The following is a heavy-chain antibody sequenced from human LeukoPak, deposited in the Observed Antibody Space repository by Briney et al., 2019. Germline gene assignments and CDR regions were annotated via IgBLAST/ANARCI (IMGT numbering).Heavy chain of an antibody. V-gene: IGHV3-9*01. CDR3: AKDNHYYDTSGSLDY. D-gene: IGHD3-22*01. CDR1: GFTFDDYA. J-gene: IGHJ4*02. CDR2: ISWNGGTS. Sequence: GGSLRLSCAASGFTFDDYAMHWVRQAPGKGLEWVSGISWNGGTSAYADSVRGRFNISGDNAKNSLYLQMNSLRAEDTALYYCAKDNHYYDTSGSLDYWGQGTLVTVSS.